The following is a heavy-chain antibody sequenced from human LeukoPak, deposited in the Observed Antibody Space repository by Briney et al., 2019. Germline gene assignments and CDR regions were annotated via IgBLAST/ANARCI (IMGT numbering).Heavy chain of an antibody. V-gene: IGHV1-69*04. CDR2: IIPILDVA. CDR3: ARDNPPYCNGGSCYSY. D-gene: IGHD2-15*01. Sequence: SVNVSCKASVGTFSSYSISWVRQAPGQGLEWMGRIIPILDVANYAQKLQGRVTVTADESTGTAYMELSSLRSDDTAIYYCARDNPPYCNGGSCYSYWGQGTLVTVSS. CDR1: VGTFSSYS. J-gene: IGHJ4*02.